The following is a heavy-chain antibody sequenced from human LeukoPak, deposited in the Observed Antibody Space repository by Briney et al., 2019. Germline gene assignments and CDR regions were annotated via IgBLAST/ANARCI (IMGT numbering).Heavy chain of an antibody. J-gene: IGHJ5*02. CDR1: GYTFTSYY. CDR2: INPSGGST. Sequence: GASVKVSCKASGYTFTSYYMHWVRQAPGQGLEWMGIINPSGGSTSYAQKFQGRVTMTRDTSTSTVYMELSSLRSEDTAVYYCARESSVGTYYDFWSAGGFDPWGQGTLVTVSS. D-gene: IGHD3-3*01. CDR3: ARESSVGTYYDFWSAGGFDP. V-gene: IGHV1-46*01.